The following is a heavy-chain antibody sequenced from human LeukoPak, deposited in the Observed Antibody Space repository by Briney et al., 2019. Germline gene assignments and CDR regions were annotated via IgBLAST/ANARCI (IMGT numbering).Heavy chain of an antibody. J-gene: IGHJ4*02. CDR3: ARAEQQLVRGPFDY. V-gene: IGHV3-30*03. CDR2: ISYDGSNK. Sequence: GGTLRLSCAASGFTFSSYGMHWVRQAPGKGLEWVAVISYDGSNKYYADSVKGRFTISRDNSKNTLYLQMNSLRAEDTAVYYCARAEQQLVRGPFDYWGQGTLVTVSS. D-gene: IGHD6-13*01. CDR1: GFTFSSYG.